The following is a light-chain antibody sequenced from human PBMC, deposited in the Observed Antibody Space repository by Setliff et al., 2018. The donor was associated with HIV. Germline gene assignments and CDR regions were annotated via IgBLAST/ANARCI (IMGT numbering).Light chain of an antibody. CDR3: SSCSSSSTLV. J-gene: IGLJ2*01. CDR2: EVN. CDR1: SSDVGTYNV. V-gene: IGLV2-14*02. Sequence: QSVLTQPASVSGSPGQSITISCTGTSSDVGTYNVVSWYQQHPGRAPKLIIYEVNKRPSGVSNRFSGSKSGNTASLTISGLQAEDEADYYCSSCSSSSTLVFGGGTKVTVL.